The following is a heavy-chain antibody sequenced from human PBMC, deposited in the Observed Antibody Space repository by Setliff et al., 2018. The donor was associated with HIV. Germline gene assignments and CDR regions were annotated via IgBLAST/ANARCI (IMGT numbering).Heavy chain of an antibody. V-gene: IGHV4-61*10. D-gene: IGHD5-18*01. Sequence: PSETLSLTCTVSGDSISSGSYYWSWIRQPAGKGLEWIGYIYYSGSTNYNPSLKSRVTISVDTSKNQFSLKLSSVTAADTAVYYCARLRADVDTATMFSYYYYMDVRGKGTTVTVSS. CDR3: ARLRADVDTATMFSYYYYMDV. CDR2: IYYSGST. CDR1: GDSISSGSYY. J-gene: IGHJ6*03.